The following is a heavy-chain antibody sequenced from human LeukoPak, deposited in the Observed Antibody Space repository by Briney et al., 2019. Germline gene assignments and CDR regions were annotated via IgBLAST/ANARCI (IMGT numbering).Heavy chain of an antibody. CDR1: GFTFSDYY. CDR3: ARVKAAGSGYYFDY. D-gene: IGHD6-13*01. J-gene: IGHJ4*02. CDR2: ISSSSSYT. Sequence: GGSPTLFCAASGFTFSDYYMSWIRQAPGKGLEWVSYISSSSSYTNYADSVKGRFTISRDNAKNSLYLQMNSLRAEDTAVYYCARVKAAGSGYYFDYWGQGPLITVSS. V-gene: IGHV3-11*06.